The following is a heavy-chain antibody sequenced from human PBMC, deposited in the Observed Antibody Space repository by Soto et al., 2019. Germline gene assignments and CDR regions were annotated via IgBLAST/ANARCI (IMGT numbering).Heavy chain of an antibody. J-gene: IGHJ4*02. CDR1: GGSISSYY. CDR3: ARDRGQLGNDY. CDR2: IYYSGST. V-gene: IGHV4-59*01. D-gene: IGHD6-6*01. Sequence: QVQLQESGPGLVKPSETLSLTCTVSGGSISSYYWSWIRQPPGKGLEWIGYIYYSGSTNYNPSLKSRVTISVDTSKNQFSLKLSSVTAADTAVYYCARDRGQLGNDYWGQGTLVTVSS.